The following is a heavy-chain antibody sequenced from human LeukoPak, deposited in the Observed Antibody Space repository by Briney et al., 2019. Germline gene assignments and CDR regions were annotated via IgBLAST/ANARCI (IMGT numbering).Heavy chain of an antibody. D-gene: IGHD5-18*01. CDR1: GGSISSSNW. V-gene: IGHV4-4*02. J-gene: IGHJ3*02. CDR3: ARDRAMSI. CDR2: VYRSGNT. Sequence: PSETLSLTCAVSGGSISSSNWWSWVRQPPGKGLEWIGEVYRSGNTKYNPSLKSRITMSVDTSKNQFSLNLSSVTAADTAIYHCARDRAMSIWGQGTVVTVSS.